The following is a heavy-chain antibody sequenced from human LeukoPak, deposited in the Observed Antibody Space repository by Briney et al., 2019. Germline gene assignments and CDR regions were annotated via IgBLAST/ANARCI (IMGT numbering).Heavy chain of an antibody. CDR2: IRYDGWNK. Sequence: GGSLRLSCAASGFTFSSYGMHWVRQAPGKGLEWVAFIRYDGWNKYYADSVKGRFTISRDNSKNTLYLQMDSLRVEDTGVYYCTTPRGGSSRDFDYWGQGTLVTVSS. CDR1: GFTFSSYG. J-gene: IGHJ4*02. V-gene: IGHV3-30*02. D-gene: IGHD6-13*01. CDR3: TTPRGGSSRDFDY.